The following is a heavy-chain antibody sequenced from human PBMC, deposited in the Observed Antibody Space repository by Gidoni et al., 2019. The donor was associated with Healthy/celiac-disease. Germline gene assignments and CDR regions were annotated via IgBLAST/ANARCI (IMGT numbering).Heavy chain of an antibody. V-gene: IGHV3-33*01. CDR2: IWYDGSNK. CDR1: GFTFSSYG. J-gene: IGHJ4*02. Sequence: QVQLVESGGGVVQPGRSLRLSCAASGFTFSSYGMHWVRQAPGKGLEWVAVIWYDGSNKYYADSVKGRFTISRDNSKNTLYLQMNSLRAEDTAVYYCARGGIAAAGTDPIVDWGQGTLVTVSS. CDR3: ARGGIAAAGTDPIVD. D-gene: IGHD6-13*01.